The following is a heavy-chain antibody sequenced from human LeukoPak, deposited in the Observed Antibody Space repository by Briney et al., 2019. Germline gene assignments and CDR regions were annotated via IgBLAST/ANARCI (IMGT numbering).Heavy chain of an antibody. Sequence: GGSLRLSCAASGFTFSSYWMHWVRQAPGKGLEWVSSISSSSNYKYYADSVKGRFTISRDNAKNSLYLQMNSLRAEDTAVYYCARPDTYCGGDCYPLHFDYWGQGTLVTVSS. CDR1: GFTFSSYW. CDR2: ISSSSNYK. V-gene: IGHV3-21*01. J-gene: IGHJ4*02. D-gene: IGHD2-21*02. CDR3: ARPDTYCGGDCYPLHFDY.